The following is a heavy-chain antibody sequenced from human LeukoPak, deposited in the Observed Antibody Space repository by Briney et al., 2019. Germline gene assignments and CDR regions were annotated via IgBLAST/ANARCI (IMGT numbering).Heavy chain of an antibody. V-gene: IGHV4-59*01. CDR3: ARAYYDFWSGPGDYYGMDV. CDR2: IYYSGST. J-gene: IGHJ6*02. CDR1: GGSISSYY. Sequence: SETLSLTCTVSGGSISSYYWSWIRQPPGKGLEWIGYIYYSGSTNYNPSLKSRVTISVDTSKNQFSLKLSSVTAADTAMYYCARAYYDFWSGPGDYYGMDVWGQGTTVTVSS. D-gene: IGHD3-3*01.